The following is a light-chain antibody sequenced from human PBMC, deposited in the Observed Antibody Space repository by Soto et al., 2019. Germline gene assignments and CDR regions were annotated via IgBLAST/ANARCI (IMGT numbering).Light chain of an antibody. CDR3: QQYGRAPWT. Sequence: ENVLTQSPGTLSLSPGERATLSCRASQSVSNSYLAWYQQKPGQAPRLLIHGASSRATGSPDRFSGSGSGTDFTLTISRLEAEDFAVYFCQQYGRAPWTFGQGTKVEIK. CDR1: QSVSNSY. CDR2: GAS. J-gene: IGKJ1*01. V-gene: IGKV3-20*01.